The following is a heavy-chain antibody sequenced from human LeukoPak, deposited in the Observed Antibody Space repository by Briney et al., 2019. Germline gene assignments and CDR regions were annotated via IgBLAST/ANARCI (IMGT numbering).Heavy chain of an antibody. J-gene: IGHJ5*02. Sequence: SETLSLTCTVSGVSISSYYWSWIRQPPGKGLEWIGYIYYSGSTNYNPSLNSRVTISIDTSRNQFSLKLSSVTAADTAVYFCARGGPNYHDSSPHWFDPWGQGTLVTVPS. CDR3: ARGGPNYHDSSPHWFDP. CDR2: IYYSGST. D-gene: IGHD3-22*01. V-gene: IGHV4-59*01. CDR1: GVSISSYY.